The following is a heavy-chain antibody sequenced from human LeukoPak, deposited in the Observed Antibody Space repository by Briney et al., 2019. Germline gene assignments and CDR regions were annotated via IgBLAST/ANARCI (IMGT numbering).Heavy chain of an antibody. CDR1: GFTFSSYA. CDR2: ISGSGGST. Sequence: PGGSLRLSCAASGFTFSSYAMSWVRQAPGKGLEWVSAISGSGGSTYYADSVKGRFTISRDNSKNTLYLQMNSLRAEDTAVYYCAKDLVPDFWCGSIPDYWGQGTLVTVSS. J-gene: IGHJ4*02. D-gene: IGHD3-3*01. CDR3: AKDLVPDFWCGSIPDY. V-gene: IGHV3-23*01.